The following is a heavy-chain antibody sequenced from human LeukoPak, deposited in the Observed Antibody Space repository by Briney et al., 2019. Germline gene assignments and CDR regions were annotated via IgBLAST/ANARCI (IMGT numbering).Heavy chain of an antibody. D-gene: IGHD3-10*01. J-gene: IGHJ4*02. CDR3: ARSSGLSFEEY. Sequence: ASVTVSCKASGYTFTACGISRVRQAPGQGLEWMGWVSPYNGNTNYAQNLQGRVTMTTDTSTTTAFMEMRSLTSDNTAVYYCARSSGLSFEEYWGQGTLVTVSA. CDR2: VSPYNGNT. V-gene: IGHV1-18*01. CDR1: GYTFTACG.